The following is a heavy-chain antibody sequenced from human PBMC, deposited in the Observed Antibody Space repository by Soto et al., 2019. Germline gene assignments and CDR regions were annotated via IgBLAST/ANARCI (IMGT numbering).Heavy chain of an antibody. Sequence: QVQLVQSGAEVKTPGSSVEVSCKASGGIFSSFSNTWVRQVPGHGLEWMGGIIPMTGTPNYAEKLQGRLTLTADASPRTAYWVLSSLKSEDTAVYYCARGPIFPGATSWLDPWGQGTVVIVSS. V-gene: IGHV1-69*01. CDR2: IIPMTGTP. CDR1: GGIFSSFS. J-gene: IGHJ5*02. D-gene: IGHD1-1*01. CDR3: ARGPIFPGATSWLDP.